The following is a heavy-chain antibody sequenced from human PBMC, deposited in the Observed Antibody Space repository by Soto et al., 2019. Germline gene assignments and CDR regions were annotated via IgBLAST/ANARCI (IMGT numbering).Heavy chain of an antibody. D-gene: IGHD1-26*01. V-gene: IGHV3-23*01. J-gene: IGHJ4*02. CDR2: ISGSGDST. CDR1: GFTFSSYA. CDR3: ARRGSGSYYDY. Sequence: EVQLLESGGGLVQPGGSLRLSCAASGFTFSSYAMRWVRKAPVTGLEWVSAISGSGDSTYYADSVKGRFTISRDNSKNTLYLQMNSVRAEDTAVYYCARRGSGSYYDYWGQGTLVTVSS.